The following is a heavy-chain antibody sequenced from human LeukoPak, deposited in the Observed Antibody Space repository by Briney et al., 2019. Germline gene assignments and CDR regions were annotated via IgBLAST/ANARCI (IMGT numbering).Heavy chain of an antibody. Sequence: ASVKVSCKASGYTFTSYGISWVRQAPGQGLEWMRWISAYNGNTNYAQKLQGRVTMTTDTSTSTAYMELRSLRSDDTAVYYCARDSRYCSGGSCYPNWFDPWGQGTLVTVSS. CDR3: ARDSRYCSGGSCYPNWFDP. J-gene: IGHJ5*02. CDR2: ISAYNGNT. D-gene: IGHD2-15*01. CDR1: GYTFTSYG. V-gene: IGHV1-18*04.